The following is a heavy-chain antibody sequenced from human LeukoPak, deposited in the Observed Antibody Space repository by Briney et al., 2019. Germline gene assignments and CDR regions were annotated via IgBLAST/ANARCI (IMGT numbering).Heavy chain of an antibody. J-gene: IGHJ2*01. CDR3: ATRYFDL. CDR2: ISISGSKT. V-gene: IGHV3-23*01. Sequence: GGSLRLSCAASEFDFSSHAMTWVRQAPGKGLEWVSAISISGSKTYYADSVKGRFTISRDNSKNTLYLQMNSLRAEDTAVYYCATRYFDLWGRGTLVAVSS. CDR1: EFDFSSHA.